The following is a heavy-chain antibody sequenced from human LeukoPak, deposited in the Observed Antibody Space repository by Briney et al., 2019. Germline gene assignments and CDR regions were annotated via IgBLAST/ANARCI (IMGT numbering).Heavy chain of an antibody. D-gene: IGHD3-10*01. J-gene: IGHJ6*02. CDR2: INPNSGGT. CDR3: ARVWFGELLRSAYYYGMDV. CDR1: GYTFTGYY. Sequence: GASVKVSCKASGYTFTGYYMHWVRQAPGQGLEWMGWINPNSGGTNYAQKFQGRVTMTRDTSISTAYMELSRLRSDDTAVYYCARVWFGELLRSAYYYGMDVWAKGPRSPSP. V-gene: IGHV1-2*02.